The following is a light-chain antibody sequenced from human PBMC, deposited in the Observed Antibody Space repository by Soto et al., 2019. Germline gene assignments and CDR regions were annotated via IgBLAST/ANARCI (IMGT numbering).Light chain of an antibody. J-gene: IGKJ4*01. CDR2: GAS. CDR1: QSVSSSY. CDR3: QQYGSSPRLT. Sequence: EIVLTQSPATLSLSPGDRATLSCRASQSVSSSYLAWYQQKPGQAPRLLIYGASSRATGIPDRFSGSGSGTDFTLTISRLEPEDFAVYYCQQYGSSPRLTFGGGTKVDIK. V-gene: IGKV3-20*01.